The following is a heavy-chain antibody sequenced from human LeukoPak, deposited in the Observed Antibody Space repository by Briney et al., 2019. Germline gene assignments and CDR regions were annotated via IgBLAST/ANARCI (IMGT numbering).Heavy chain of an antibody. D-gene: IGHD1-26*01. CDR1: GGSISSYY. J-gene: IGHJ5*02. Sequence: SETLSLTCTVSGGSISSYYWSWIRQPAGKGLEWIGRIYASGSTNYNPSLKSRVTMSVDTSKSQFSLRLISVTAADTAVYYCARDPRGIVGANHNWFDPWGQGTLVTVSS. CDR3: ARDPRGIVGANHNWFDP. CDR2: IYASGST. V-gene: IGHV4-4*07.